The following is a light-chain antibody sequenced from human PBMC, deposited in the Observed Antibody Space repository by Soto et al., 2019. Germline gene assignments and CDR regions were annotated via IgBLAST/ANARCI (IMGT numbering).Light chain of an antibody. J-gene: IGKJ1*01. CDR2: GAS. Sequence: EIVLTQSPGTLSLSPGERATLSCRASQSVSSSYLAWYQQKPGQAPSLLIYGASSRATGIPDRFSGSGSGTDFTLTNRRLEPEDFAVYFCQQYGSSPTTFGQGTKVEI. V-gene: IGKV3-20*01. CDR1: QSVSSSY. CDR3: QQYGSSPTT.